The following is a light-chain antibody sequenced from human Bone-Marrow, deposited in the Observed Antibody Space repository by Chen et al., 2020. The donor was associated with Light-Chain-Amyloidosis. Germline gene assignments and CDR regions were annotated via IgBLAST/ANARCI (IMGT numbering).Light chain of an antibody. V-gene: IGKV1-39*01. CDR3: QQSYSTPLT. Sequence: DIQMTQSPSSLSASVGDRVTITCRASQSISSYLNWYQQKPGKAPKLLIYAASSLQSGVPSRFSGSGSWTDFTLTISSLQPEDFATDYCQQSYSTPLTFGGGTKVEIK. CDR1: QSISSY. J-gene: IGKJ4*01. CDR2: AAS.